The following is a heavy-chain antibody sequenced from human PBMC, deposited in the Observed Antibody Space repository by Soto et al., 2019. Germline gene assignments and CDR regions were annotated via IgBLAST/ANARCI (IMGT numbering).Heavy chain of an antibody. CDR2: IIPIFGTA. CDR3: ARGTIIVVVTATPYYYGMDV. V-gene: IGHV1-69*13. CDR1: GGTFSSYA. D-gene: IGHD2-21*02. J-gene: IGHJ6*02. Sequence: ASVNVSCKASGGTFSSYAISWVRQAHGQGLEWMGGIIPIFGTANYAQKFQGRVTITADESTSTAYMELSSLRSEDTAVYYCARGTIIVVVTATPYYYGMDVWGQGTTVTVSS.